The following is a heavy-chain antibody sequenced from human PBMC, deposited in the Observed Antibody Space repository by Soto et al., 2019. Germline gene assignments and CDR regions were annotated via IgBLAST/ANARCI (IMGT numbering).Heavy chain of an antibody. V-gene: IGHV4-39*01. J-gene: IGHJ5*02. CDR3: ARGLYCSSTSCYDNWFDP. CDR2: IYYSGST. D-gene: IGHD2-2*01. Sequence: QLQLQESGPGLVKPSETLSLTCTVSGGSISSSSYYWGWIRQPPGKGLEWIGSIYYSGSTYYNPSLKSRVTISVDTSKNQFSLKLSSVTAADTAVYYCARGLYCSSTSCYDNWFDPWGQGTLVTVSS. CDR1: GGSISSSSYY.